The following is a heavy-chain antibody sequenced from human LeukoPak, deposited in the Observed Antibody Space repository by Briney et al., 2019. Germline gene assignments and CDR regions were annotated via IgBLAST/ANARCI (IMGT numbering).Heavy chain of an antibody. Sequence: PSETLSLTCAVYGGSFSGYYWSWIRQPPGKGLEWIGEINHSGSTNYNPSLKSRVTISVDTSKNQFSLKLSSVTAADTAVYYCARVSTVVTLFAQRGNAFDIWGQGTMVTVSS. D-gene: IGHD4-23*01. V-gene: IGHV4-34*01. CDR1: GGSFSGYY. CDR3: ARVSTVVTLFAQRGNAFDI. CDR2: INHSGST. J-gene: IGHJ3*02.